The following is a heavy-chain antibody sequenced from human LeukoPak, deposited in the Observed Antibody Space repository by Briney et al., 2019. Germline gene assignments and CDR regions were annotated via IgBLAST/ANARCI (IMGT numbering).Heavy chain of an antibody. CDR1: GGTFSSYA. Sequence: SVKVSCKASGGTFSSYAISWVRQAPRQGLEWMGTIIPIFGTANYAQKFQGRVTITTDESTSTAYMELSSLRSEDTAVYYCARADTEYSSAWYPIDYWGQGTLVTVSS. J-gene: IGHJ4*02. CDR3: ARADTEYSSAWYPIDY. V-gene: IGHV1-69*05. CDR2: IIPIFGTA. D-gene: IGHD6-19*01.